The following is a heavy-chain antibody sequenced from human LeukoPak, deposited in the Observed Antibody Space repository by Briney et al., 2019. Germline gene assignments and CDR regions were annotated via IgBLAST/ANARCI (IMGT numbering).Heavy chain of an antibody. J-gene: IGHJ5*02. D-gene: IGHD4-17*01. CDR1: GGSISSSSYY. CDR3: ARQTPTTDNWFDP. CDR2: IYYSGST. V-gene: IGHV4-39*01. Sequence: SEALSLTCTVSGGSISSSSYYWGWIRQPPGKGLEWIGSIYYSGSTYYNPSLKSRVTISVDTSKNQFSLKLSSVTAADTAVYYCARQTPTTDNWFDPWGQGTLVTVSS.